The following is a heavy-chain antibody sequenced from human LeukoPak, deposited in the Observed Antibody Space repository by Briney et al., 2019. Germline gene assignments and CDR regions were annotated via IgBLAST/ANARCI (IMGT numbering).Heavy chain of an antibody. V-gene: IGHV3-20*04. CDR3: AKDRRGNSFLFDY. CDR1: GFTFDDYG. Sequence: PGGSLRLSCAASGFTFDDYGMSWVRQAPGKGLEWVSGINWNGDSTGYADSVKGRFTISRDNTKSSLYLQMNSLRAEDTAVYYCAKDRRGNSFLFDYWGQGTLVTVSS. CDR2: INWNGDST. J-gene: IGHJ4*02. D-gene: IGHD4-23*01.